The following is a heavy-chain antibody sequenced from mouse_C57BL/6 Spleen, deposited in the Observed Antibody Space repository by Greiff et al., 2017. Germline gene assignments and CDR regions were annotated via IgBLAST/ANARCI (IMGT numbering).Heavy chain of an antibody. CDR3: ARSGFTSAMDY. CDR2: INPGSGGT. J-gene: IGHJ4*01. Sequence: QVQLQQSGAELVRPGTSVKVSCKASGYAFTNYLIEWVKQRPGQGLEWIGVINPGSGGTNYNEKFKGKATLTADTSSSTAYMQLSSLTSEDSAVYFCARSGFTSAMDYWGQGTSVTVSS. CDR1: GYAFTNYL. D-gene: IGHD1-1*01. V-gene: IGHV1-54*01.